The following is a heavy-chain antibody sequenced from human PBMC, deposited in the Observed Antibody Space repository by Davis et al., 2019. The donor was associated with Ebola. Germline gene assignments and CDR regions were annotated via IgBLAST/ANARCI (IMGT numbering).Heavy chain of an antibody. V-gene: IGHV1-18*01. CDR3: ARAGSYNWFDP. CDR2: ISAYNGNT. Sequence: ASAQVSCKASAGTFSSYAISWVRQAPGQGLEWMGWISAYNGNTNYAQKLQRRVTMTTDTSTSTAYMELRSLRSDDTAVYYCARAGSYNWFDPWGQGTLVTVSS. CDR1: AGTFSSYA. D-gene: IGHD1-26*01. J-gene: IGHJ5*02.